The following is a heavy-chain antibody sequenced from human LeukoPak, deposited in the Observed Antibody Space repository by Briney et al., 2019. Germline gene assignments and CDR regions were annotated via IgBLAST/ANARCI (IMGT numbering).Heavy chain of an antibody. CDR3: AKDGGYSSGWQRDYYYYMDV. V-gene: IGHV3-33*06. D-gene: IGHD6-19*01. CDR1: GFTFSSYG. Sequence: GGSLRLSCAASGFTFSSYGMHWVRQAPGKGLEWEAVIWYDGSNKYYADSVKGRFTISRDNSKNTLYLQMNSLRAEDTAVYYCAKDGGYSSGWQRDYYYYMDVWGKGTTVTVSS. CDR2: IWYDGSNK. J-gene: IGHJ6*03.